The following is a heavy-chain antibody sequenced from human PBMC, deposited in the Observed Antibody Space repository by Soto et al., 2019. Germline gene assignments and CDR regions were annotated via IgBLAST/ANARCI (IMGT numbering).Heavy chain of an antibody. D-gene: IGHD3-10*01. CDR2: INTHNGNT. CDR3: TREGSAPYYYYGMDA. J-gene: IGHJ6*02. CDR1: DYTFTTYG. Sequence: QVQLEQSAPEVKKPGASVKVSCKASDYTFTTYGISWVRQAPGQGLEWLGWINTHNGNTNYAQNLQGRVIMTADTSTSTAYMELRSLRSDDTAIYYCTREGSAPYYYYGMDAWGQGTTVTVSS. V-gene: IGHV1-18*01.